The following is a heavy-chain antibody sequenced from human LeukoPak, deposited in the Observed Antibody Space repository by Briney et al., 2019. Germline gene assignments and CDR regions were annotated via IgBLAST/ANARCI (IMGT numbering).Heavy chain of an antibody. V-gene: IGHV3-23*01. CDR2: ISGSGGST. CDR1: GFTFSSYA. D-gene: IGHD2-2*01. CDR3: AKDRHAPGRYCSSTSCFPFDS. J-gene: IGHJ5*01. Sequence: GGSLRLSCVVSGFTFSSYAMSWVRQAPGKGLEWVSGISGSGGSTYYADSVKGRFTISRDNTKNTLYLQMNSLRAEDTAIYYCAKDRHAPGRYCSSTSCFPFDSWGQGTLVTVSS.